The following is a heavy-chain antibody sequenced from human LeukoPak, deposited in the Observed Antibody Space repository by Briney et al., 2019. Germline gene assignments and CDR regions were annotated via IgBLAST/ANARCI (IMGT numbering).Heavy chain of an antibody. D-gene: IGHD4-17*01. Sequence: PGGSLRLSCAASGVTFSSYGMHWVRQAPGKGLEWVAVISYDGSNKYYADSVKGRFTISRDNSKNTLYLQMNSLRAEDTAVYYCAKIPVRCVSILRFWCNTRDAFDIWGQGTMVTVSS. CDR2: ISYDGSNK. J-gene: IGHJ3*02. CDR1: GVTFSSYG. V-gene: IGHV3-30*18. CDR3: AKIPVRCVSILRFWCNTRDAFDI.